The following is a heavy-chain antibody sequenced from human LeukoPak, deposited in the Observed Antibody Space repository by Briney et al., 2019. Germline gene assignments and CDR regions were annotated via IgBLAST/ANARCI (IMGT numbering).Heavy chain of an antibody. CDR2: ISSSGSTI. CDR3: ARADRAEYYYYYYMDV. V-gene: IGHV3-11*04. D-gene: IGHD1-14*01. J-gene: IGHJ6*03. Sequence: GGSLSLSCAASGFTFSDYYMSWIRQAPGKGLEWVSYISSSGSTIYYADSVKGRFTISRDNAKNSLYLQMNSLRAEDTAVYYCARADRAEYYYYYYMDVWGKGTTVTVSS. CDR1: GFTFSDYY.